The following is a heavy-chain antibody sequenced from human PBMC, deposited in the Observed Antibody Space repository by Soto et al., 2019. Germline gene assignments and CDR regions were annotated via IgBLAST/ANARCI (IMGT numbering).Heavy chain of an antibody. J-gene: IGHJ5*02. D-gene: IGHD3-16*01. CDR2: INPNVGGT. V-gene: IGHV1-2*02. CDR3: ARGGREVPRIPYDT. Sequence: QVQLVQSGAEVKKPGASVYVSCKASGYTFSDYYVHWVRQAPGQGLEWMGWINPNVGGTNYARKFLGRVTMTRDTSISTVDMKLTRLRPDDTAIYYCARGGREVPRIPYDTWGQGTRVTVSS. CDR1: GYTFSDYY.